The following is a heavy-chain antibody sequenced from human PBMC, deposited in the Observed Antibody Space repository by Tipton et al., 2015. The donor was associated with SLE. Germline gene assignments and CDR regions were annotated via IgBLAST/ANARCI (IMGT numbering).Heavy chain of an antibody. J-gene: IGHJ3*02. V-gene: IGHV4-34*01. CDR1: GFTFSSYE. Sequence: LRLSCAASGFTFSSYEMNWVRQPPGKGLEWIGEINHSGSTNYNPSLKSRVTISVDTSKNQFSLKLSSVTAADTAVYYCARRSSTSPDAFDIWGQGTMVTVSS. CDR2: INHSGST. D-gene: IGHD2-2*01. CDR3: ARRSSTSPDAFDI.